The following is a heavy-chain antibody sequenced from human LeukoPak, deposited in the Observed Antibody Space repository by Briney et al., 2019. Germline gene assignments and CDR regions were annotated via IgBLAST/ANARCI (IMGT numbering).Heavy chain of an antibody. J-gene: IGHJ4*02. CDR1: GGTFSSYA. Sequence: GASVKVSCKASGGTFSSYAISWVRQAPGQGLEWMGGIIPIFGTANYAQKFQGRVTITTDESTSTAYMELSSLRSEDTAVYYCARMSSSWYERGYYLDYWGQGTLVTVSS. CDR2: IIPIFGTA. CDR3: ARMSSSWYERGYYLDY. D-gene: IGHD6-13*01. V-gene: IGHV1-69*05.